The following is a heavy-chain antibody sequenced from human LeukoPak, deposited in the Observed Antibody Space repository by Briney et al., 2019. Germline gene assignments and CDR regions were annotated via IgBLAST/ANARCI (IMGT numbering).Heavy chain of an antibody. CDR1: AGSISSYY. CDR2: VDYSGST. J-gene: IGHJ5*02. D-gene: IGHD3-10*01. CDR3: ARAEGIYKWFDP. V-gene: IGHV4-59*01. Sequence: SETLSLTCSVSAGSISSYYWSWIRQPPGKGLEWIGYVDYSGSTNYNPSLKSRVTISVDTSRNQFSLNLTSATAADTAVYYCARAEGIYKWFDPWGQGILVTVSS.